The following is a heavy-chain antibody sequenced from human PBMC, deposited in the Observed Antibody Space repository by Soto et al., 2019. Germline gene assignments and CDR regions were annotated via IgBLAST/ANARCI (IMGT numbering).Heavy chain of an antibody. CDR2: IYYTGST. CDR1: GAPISAFY. Sequence: SETLSLTCTVSGAPISAFYWSWIRHSPGKRLEWIGHIYYTGSTNYNPSLNSRVTISLDTSKNQFSLRLNSVTAADTAVYYCARRRDGYTGVWFDPWGQGTLVTVSS. J-gene: IGHJ5*02. CDR3: ARRRDGYTGVWFDP. D-gene: IGHD5-12*01. V-gene: IGHV4-59*01.